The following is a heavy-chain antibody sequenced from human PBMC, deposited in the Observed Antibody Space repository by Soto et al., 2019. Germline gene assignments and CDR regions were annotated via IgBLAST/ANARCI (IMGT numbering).Heavy chain of an antibody. CDR1: GGSISSGGYY. V-gene: IGHV4-31*03. CDR2: IYYSGST. D-gene: IGHD4-17*01. J-gene: IGHJ4*02. CDR3: ARDWHPGYGDYGLVY. Sequence: QVQLQESGPGLVKPSQTLSLTCTVSGGSISSGGYYWSWIRQHPGKGLEWIGYIYYSGSTYYNPSRKIRVTTSEATSKNQFALKLSSVTAADTAVYYCARDWHPGYGDYGLVYWGQGTLVTVSS.